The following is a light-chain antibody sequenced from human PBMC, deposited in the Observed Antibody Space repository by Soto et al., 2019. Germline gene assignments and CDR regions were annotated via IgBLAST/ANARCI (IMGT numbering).Light chain of an antibody. CDR1: ESVDIN. V-gene: IGKV3-15*01. Sequence: EIMLTQSPATLSVSPGERVTLSCRASESVDINLAWYQQKPGQAPRLLIYGASTRATDMPGTFSGRGSGTEFTLTISSLQSEDFAVYYCQQYKNWPRTFGQGTKVDIK. CDR3: QQYKNWPRT. J-gene: IGKJ1*01. CDR2: GAS.